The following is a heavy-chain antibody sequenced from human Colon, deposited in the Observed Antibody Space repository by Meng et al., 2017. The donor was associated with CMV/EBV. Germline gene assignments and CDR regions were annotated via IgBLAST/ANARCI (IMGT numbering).Heavy chain of an antibody. J-gene: IGHJ5*02. V-gene: IGHV3-66*02. CDR1: GFTVSNNN. D-gene: IGHD3-10*01. CDR3: ARDGYYGA. Sequence: GESLKISCAASGFTVSNNNMSWVRQAPGKGLECVSVISSGGNTNYADSVKGRFTISRDNSKNTLYLQMNSLGAEDTAVYYCARDGYYGAWGQGTLVTVSS. CDR2: ISSGGNT.